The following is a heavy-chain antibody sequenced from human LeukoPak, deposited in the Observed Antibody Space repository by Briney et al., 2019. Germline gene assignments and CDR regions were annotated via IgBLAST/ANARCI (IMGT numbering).Heavy chain of an antibody. D-gene: IGHD2-2*01. V-gene: IGHV4-61*02. CDR2: IYTSGST. CDR1: GGSISSGSYY. J-gene: IGHJ5*02. CDR3: ARAGLGYCSSTSCSGWFDP. Sequence: SETLSLTCTVSGGSISSGSYYWSWIRQPAGKGLEWIGRIYTSGSTNYNPSLKSRVTISVDTSKNQFSLKLSSVTAADTAVYYCARAGLGYCSSTSCSGWFDPWGQGTPVTVSS.